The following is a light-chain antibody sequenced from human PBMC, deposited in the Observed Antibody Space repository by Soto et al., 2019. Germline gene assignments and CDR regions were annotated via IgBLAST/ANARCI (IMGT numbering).Light chain of an antibody. CDR3: QSYDRSLSASI. J-gene: IGLJ2*01. Sequence: QAVLTQPPSVSGAPGQRVTISCTGSSSNIGAGYDVHWYQQLPGTAPKLLIYGNSNRPSGVPDRFSGSKSGTSASLAITGLQAKDEADYYCQSYDRSLSASIFGGGTKLTVL. CDR2: GNS. CDR1: SSNIGAGYD. V-gene: IGLV1-40*01.